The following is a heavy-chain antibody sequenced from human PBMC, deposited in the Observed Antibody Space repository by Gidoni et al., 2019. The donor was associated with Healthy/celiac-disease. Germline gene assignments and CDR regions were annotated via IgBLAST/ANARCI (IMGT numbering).Heavy chain of an antibody. Sequence: EVQLVETGGGLIQPGGSLRLSCAASGFTVSSNYMSWVRQAPGKGLEWVSVIYIGGSTYYADSVKGRFTISRDNSKNTLYLQMNSLRAEDTAVYYCAREILEWSPLPYYYYYMDVWGKGTTVTVSS. CDR3: AREILEWSPLPYYYYYMDV. J-gene: IGHJ6*03. V-gene: IGHV3-53*02. CDR1: GFTVSSNY. CDR2: IYIGGST. D-gene: IGHD3-3*01.